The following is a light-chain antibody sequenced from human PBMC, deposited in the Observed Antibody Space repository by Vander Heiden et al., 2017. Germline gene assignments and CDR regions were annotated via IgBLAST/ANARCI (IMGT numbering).Light chain of an antibody. CDR2: TNN. V-gene: IGLV1-44*01. Sequence: HSVLTQPPSASGTPGQRVTISCSGSSSNIGANAVNWYQQLPGAAPKLLIYTNNQRPSGVPDRFSGSKSGTSASLAISGLQSEDEADYYCAAWDDTLDDYVFGTGTKITVV. J-gene: IGLJ1*01. CDR1: SSNIGANA. CDR3: AAWDDTLDDYV.